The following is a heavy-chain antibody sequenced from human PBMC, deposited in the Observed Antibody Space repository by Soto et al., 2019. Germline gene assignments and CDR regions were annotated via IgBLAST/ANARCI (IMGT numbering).Heavy chain of an antibody. CDR3: ARGYSSSFDY. D-gene: IGHD6-13*01. CDR2: INHSGST. V-gene: IGHV4-34*01. J-gene: IGHJ4*02. Sequence: QVQLQQWGAGLLKPSETLSLTCAVYGGSFSGYYWSWIRQPPGKGLEWIGEINHSGSTNYNPSFKSRVTISVDTSKNQFSLKLSSVTAADTAVYYCARGYSSSFDYWGQGTLVTVSS. CDR1: GGSFSGYY.